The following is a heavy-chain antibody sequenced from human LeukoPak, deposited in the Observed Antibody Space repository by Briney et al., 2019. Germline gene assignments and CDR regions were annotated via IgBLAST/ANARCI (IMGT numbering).Heavy chain of an antibody. V-gene: IGHV3-23*01. CDR3: AKERFLNIIRGVNDY. CDR1: GFTFSNYA. D-gene: IGHD3-10*01. J-gene: IGHJ4*02. CDR2: ISDNGDNT. Sequence: GGSLRLSCAASGFTFSNYAMSWVRQAPGKGLECVSVISDNGDNTYYADSVKGRFTISRDISKNTLFLQMNSLGADDTAVYFCAKERFLNIIRGVNDYWGQGTLVIVSS.